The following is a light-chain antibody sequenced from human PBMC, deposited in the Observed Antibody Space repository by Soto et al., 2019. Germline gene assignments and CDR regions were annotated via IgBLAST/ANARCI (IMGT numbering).Light chain of an antibody. V-gene: IGKV1-39*01. Sequence: DLQMTQSPSSLSASVGNRVTITCRASQTISTYLNWYQQKPGKAPKLLIYGASSLRTGVPSRFSGSASGTDFTLTIHSLQPEDFATYFCQQTYTTPVTFGQGTRLEIK. J-gene: IGKJ5*01. CDR3: QQTYTTPVT. CDR2: GAS. CDR1: QTISTY.